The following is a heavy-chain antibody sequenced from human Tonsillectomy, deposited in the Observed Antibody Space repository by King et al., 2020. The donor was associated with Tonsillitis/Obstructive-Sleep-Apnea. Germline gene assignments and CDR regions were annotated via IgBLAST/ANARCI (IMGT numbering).Heavy chain of an antibody. V-gene: IGHV3-21*01. CDR2: IRRISSYI. J-gene: IGHJ4*02. CDR3: AASDFWSGYFN. D-gene: IGHD3-3*01. Sequence: VQLVESGGCLVKPGGSLRLSCAASGFTVSSYSMNWVRQAPGKGLEWVSSIRRISSYIYSADSVKGRFNIARDNAKNTLYLQMNSLRAEDTAVYYCAASDFWSGYFNWGQGTLVTVSS. CDR1: GFTVSSYS.